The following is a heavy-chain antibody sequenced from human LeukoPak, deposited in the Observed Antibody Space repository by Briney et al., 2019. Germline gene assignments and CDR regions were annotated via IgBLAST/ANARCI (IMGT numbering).Heavy chain of an antibody. CDR1: GYTFTSYG. J-gene: IGHJ4*02. Sequence: ASVKVSCKASGYTFTSYGISWVRQAPGQGLEWMGWISAYNDNTNSAQKLQGRVTMSTDTSTSTAYMELRSLRSDDTAVYYCAREGYSYGLDYWGQGTLVTVSS. V-gene: IGHV1-18*01. CDR2: ISAYNDNT. D-gene: IGHD5-18*01. CDR3: AREGYSYGLDY.